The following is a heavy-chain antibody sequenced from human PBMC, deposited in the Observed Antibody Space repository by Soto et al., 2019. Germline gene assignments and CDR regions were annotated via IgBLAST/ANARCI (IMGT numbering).Heavy chain of an antibody. CDR1: GFTFDAFA. CDR2: ISWNSAST. V-gene: IGHV3-9*01. CDR3: VKDFRRYTNGLDV. D-gene: IGHD5-18*01. Sequence: EVQLVESGGGLVEPGRSLRLSCVGSGFTFDAFAMHWVRQAPGKGLEWVSGISWNSASTGYADSVMGRFTISRDNAKNSVYLQTMSLTGEDTAMYYCVKDFRRYTNGLDVWGPGTTVTVSS. J-gene: IGHJ6*02.